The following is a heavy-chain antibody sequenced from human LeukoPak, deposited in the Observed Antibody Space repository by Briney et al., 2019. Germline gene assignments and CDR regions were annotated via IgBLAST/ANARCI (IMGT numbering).Heavy chain of an antibody. CDR2: IYYSGTS. D-gene: IGHD3-10*01. V-gene: IGHV4-38-2*02. Sequence: SETLSLTCTVSGYSISNGYYWGWIRQPPGKGLEWIGSIYYSGTSYYNPSLKSRLTISIDTSQNQFSLKLSSVTAADTAVYYCARDLFTGTGWFGNYFDYWGQGTLVTVSS. J-gene: IGHJ4*02. CDR3: ARDLFTGTGWFGNYFDY. CDR1: GYSISNGYY.